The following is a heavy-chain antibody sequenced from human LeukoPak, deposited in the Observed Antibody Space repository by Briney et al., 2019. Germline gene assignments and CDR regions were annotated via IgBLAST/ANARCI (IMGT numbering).Heavy chain of an antibody. Sequence: GGSLRLSCAASGFTFSSYWMHWVRRAPGKGLVWVSRINSDGSSTSYADSVKGRFTISRDNAKNTLYLQMNSLRAEDTAVYYCARDQVSSGWYGGGIDYWGQGTLVTVSS. D-gene: IGHD6-19*01. CDR3: ARDQVSSGWYGGGIDY. V-gene: IGHV3-74*01. CDR1: GFTFSSYW. CDR2: INSDGSST. J-gene: IGHJ4*02.